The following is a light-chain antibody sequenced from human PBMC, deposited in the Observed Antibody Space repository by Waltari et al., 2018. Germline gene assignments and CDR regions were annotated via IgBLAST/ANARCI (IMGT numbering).Light chain of an antibody. Sequence: SSELTQPPSVSVSPGQTARITCSGETLPRQPASWYQQKPGQAPVVVMYKGSERPSEIPDRFSGSSSGTTVTLTISGVQQEDEGDYYCQSADSDGTFVFGGGTTVSVL. CDR3: QSADSDGTFV. CDR1: TLPRQP. J-gene: IGLJ1*01. CDR2: KGS. V-gene: IGLV3-25*03.